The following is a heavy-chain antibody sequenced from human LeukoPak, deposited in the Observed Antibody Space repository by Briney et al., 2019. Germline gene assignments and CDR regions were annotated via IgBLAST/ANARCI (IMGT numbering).Heavy chain of an antibody. Sequence: PSETLSLTCTVSGGSISSYYWSWIRQPAGKGLEWIGRIYTSGSTNYNPSLKSRVTISIDTSKNQFSLKLRSVTAADTAVYYCANKVYCSTTSCYHAGYWGQGTLVTVSS. CDR2: IYTSGST. V-gene: IGHV4-4*07. CDR3: ANKVYCSTTSCYHAGY. CDR1: GGSISSYY. D-gene: IGHD2-2*01. J-gene: IGHJ4*02.